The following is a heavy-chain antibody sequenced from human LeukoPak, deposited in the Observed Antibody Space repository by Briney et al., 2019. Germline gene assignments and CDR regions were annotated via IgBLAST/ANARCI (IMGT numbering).Heavy chain of an antibody. J-gene: IGHJ4*02. D-gene: IGHD6-19*01. CDR2: VDHTGST. Sequence: PSETLSLTCTVSDDSITMYYWTWIRQPPGKGLEWIGYVDHTGSTNYNPSLKSRVTISVDTSKNQFSLKLSSVTAADTAVYYCARMSAVADNDYWGQGTLVTVSS. V-gene: IGHV4-59*01. CDR1: DDSITMYY. CDR3: ARMSAVADNDY.